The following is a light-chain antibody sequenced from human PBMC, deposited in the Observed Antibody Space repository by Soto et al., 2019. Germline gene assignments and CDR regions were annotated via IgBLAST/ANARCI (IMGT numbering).Light chain of an antibody. V-gene: IGLV2-11*01. J-gene: IGLJ1*01. CDR3: SSYAGSNNFV. Sequence: QSVLTQPRSVSGSPGQSVTISCTATGSDVGDSSHVSWYQLHPGKAPKLMIYEVNNRPSGVPDRFSGSKSGNTASLTVSGLQAEDEADYYCSSYAGSNNFVFGTGTKVSVL. CDR2: EVN. CDR1: GSDVGDSSH.